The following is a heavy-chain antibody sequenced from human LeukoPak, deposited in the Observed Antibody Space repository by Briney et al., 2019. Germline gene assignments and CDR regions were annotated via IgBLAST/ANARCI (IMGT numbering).Heavy chain of an antibody. V-gene: IGHV3-7*01. Sequence: TGGSLRLSCEGSGFTFSNYWMSWVRQAPGKGLEWVANIQQHGSETYYGDSVKGRFTISRDNAKNSLYLQMNSLRAEDTAVYYCARDPHSYGLYFFDYWGQGTLVTVSS. CDR3: ARDPHSYGLYFFDY. CDR2: IQQHGSET. CDR1: GFTFSNYW. D-gene: IGHD5-18*01. J-gene: IGHJ4*02.